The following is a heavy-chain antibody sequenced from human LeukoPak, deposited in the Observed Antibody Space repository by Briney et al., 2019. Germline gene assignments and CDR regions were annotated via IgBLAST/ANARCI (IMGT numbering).Heavy chain of an antibody. D-gene: IGHD5-18*01. J-gene: IGHJ2*01. Sequence: GGSLRLSCAASGFTFSSYRMHWVRQAPGKGLMWVSRINPDGSTTFYADSVKGRFTISRDNAKNTLYLQMNSLRAEDSAVYYCAKEYSYGYWYFDLWGRGTLVTVSS. CDR3: AKEYSYGYWYFDL. CDR2: INPDGSTT. V-gene: IGHV3-74*01. CDR1: GFTFSSYR.